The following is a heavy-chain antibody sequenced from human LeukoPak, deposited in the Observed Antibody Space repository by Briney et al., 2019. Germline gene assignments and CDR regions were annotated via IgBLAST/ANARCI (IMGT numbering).Heavy chain of an antibody. D-gene: IGHD3-3*01. J-gene: IGHJ4*02. V-gene: IGHV1-18*01. CDR3: ASSLTIFGPIGY. CDR2: IHNYNSNT. CDR1: GYTFTSYG. Sequence: ASVKVSCKASGYTFTSYGISWVRQAPGQGLEWMGCIHNYNSNTNYAQKLQGRVTMTTDTCTSTAYMELRSLRSDDTAVYYCASSLTIFGPIGYWGQGTLVTASS.